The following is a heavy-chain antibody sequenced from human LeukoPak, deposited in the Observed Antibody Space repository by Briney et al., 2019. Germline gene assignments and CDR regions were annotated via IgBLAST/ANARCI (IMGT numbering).Heavy chain of an antibody. CDR1: GDSINSGDY. J-gene: IGHJ2*01. CDR2: IYHSGTT. V-gene: IGHV4-38-2*02. Sequence: SETLSLTCIVSGDSINSGDYWGWIRQPPGKGLEWLGIIYHSGTTYYNPSLKSRVTISADTSENQFSLNLHSVTATDTAVYYCVRVPTVVEYWYFDVWGRGTLVSVFS. CDR3: VRVPTVVEYWYFDV. D-gene: IGHD4-23*01.